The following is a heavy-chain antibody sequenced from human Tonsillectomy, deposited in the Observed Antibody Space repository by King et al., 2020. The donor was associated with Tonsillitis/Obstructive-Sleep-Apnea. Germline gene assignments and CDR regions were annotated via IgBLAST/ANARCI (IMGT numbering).Heavy chain of an antibody. D-gene: IGHD2-2*03. Sequence: VQLVESGGGLVKPGGSLRLSCAASGFTFSNYYMRWIRQAPGKGLEWVSYIRCSSSNTNYADSVKGRFTISRDNAKNSLYLQMNSLRAEDTAVYYCARDAGYCSSTTCYSYLYFDLWGRGTLVTVSS. CDR3: ARDAGYCSSTTCYSYLYFDL. J-gene: IGHJ2*01. CDR2: IRCSSSNT. V-gene: IGHV3-11*06. CDR1: GFTFSNYY.